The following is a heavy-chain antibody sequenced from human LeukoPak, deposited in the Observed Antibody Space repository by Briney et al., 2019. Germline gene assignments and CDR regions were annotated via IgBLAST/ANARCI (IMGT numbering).Heavy chain of an antibody. J-gene: IGHJ4*02. V-gene: IGHV4-59*01. Sequence: SETLSLTCTVSGGSISSYYWSWIRQPPGKGLEWIAYIYYSGSTNYNPSLKSRVTTSVDTSKNQFSLKLSSVTAADTAVYYCARAPSTGYSYGYSFDYWGQGTLATVSS. D-gene: IGHD2-15*01. CDR2: IYYSGST. CDR1: GGSISSYY. CDR3: ARAPSTGYSYGYSFDY.